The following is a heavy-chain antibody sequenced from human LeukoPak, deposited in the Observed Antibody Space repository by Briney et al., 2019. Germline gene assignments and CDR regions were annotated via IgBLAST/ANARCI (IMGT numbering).Heavy chain of an antibody. D-gene: IGHD5-18*01. J-gene: IGHJ4*02. V-gene: IGHV4-61*01. CDR2: ISYSGST. CDR3: PTDPLYRGYSYRFDY. CDR1: GGSVSSGSYY. Sequence: NPSESLSLTCTVSGGSVSSGSYYWSWIRQPPGQGLEGIGYISYSGSTNYNPSLKSRLTMSVDRSTDQFSLKLSSVTAADTDVYSCPTDPLYRGYSYRFDYWGQGTLVTVSS.